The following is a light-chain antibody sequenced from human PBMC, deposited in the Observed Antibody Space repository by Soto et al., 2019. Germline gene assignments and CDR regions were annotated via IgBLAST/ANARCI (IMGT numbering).Light chain of an antibody. CDR2: GAS. Sequence: DIQMTQSPSSLSASIGDRVIITCRASRSLGVNLSWYQQSPGKAPKLLIYGASNSQGGVPSRFGGSGSGTDFTLTIRSLQLEDSATYYCQQTYTIPWTFGQGSKVEIK. CDR1: RSLGVN. V-gene: IGKV1-39*01. CDR3: QQTYTIPWT. J-gene: IGKJ1*01.